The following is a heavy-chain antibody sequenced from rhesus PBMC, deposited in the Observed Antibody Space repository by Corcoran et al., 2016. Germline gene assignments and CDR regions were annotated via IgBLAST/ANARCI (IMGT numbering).Heavy chain of an antibody. D-gene: IGHD2-21*01. CDR2: ISYSGST. CDR3: ARVQGRGGDY. V-gene: IGHV4-122*02. Sequence: QVPLQESGPGLVKPSETLSLTCAVSGGSISSSYYSRSRFRQAPGKGREWIGYISYSGSTSYNPALKSRVTISRDTSKNQFSLKLSSVTAADTAMYYCARVQGRGGDYWGQGVLVTVSS. J-gene: IGHJ4*01. CDR1: GGSISSSYYS.